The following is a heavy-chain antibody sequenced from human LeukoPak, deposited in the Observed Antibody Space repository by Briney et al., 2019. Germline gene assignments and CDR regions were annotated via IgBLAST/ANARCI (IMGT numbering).Heavy chain of an antibody. Sequence: NSSETLSLTCAVYGGSFSGYYWSWIRQPPGKGLEWIGEINHSGSTNYNPSLKSRVTISVDTSKKQFSLKLSCVTAADTAVYYCASPYPYTNWFDPWGQGTLVTVSS. V-gene: IGHV4-34*01. D-gene: IGHD2-15*01. J-gene: IGHJ5*02. CDR1: GGSFSGYY. CDR2: INHSGST. CDR3: ASPYPYTNWFDP.